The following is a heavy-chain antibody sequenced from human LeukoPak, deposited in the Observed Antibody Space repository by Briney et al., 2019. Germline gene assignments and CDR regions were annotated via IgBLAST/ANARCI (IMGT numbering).Heavy chain of an antibody. Sequence: GWSLRLSCEPSGFFFSAYELHWVRPAPAKGLEWLSYISKTARKKYFAASVRGRFTLSSDNAKNSLYLQMSGPGPADTAVYYCARGSGSGSYPIWGQGKMVSVSS. CDR2: ISKTARKK. D-gene: IGHD3-10*01. CDR1: GFFFSAYE. V-gene: IGHV3-48*03. CDR3: ARGSGSGSYPI. J-gene: IGHJ3*02.